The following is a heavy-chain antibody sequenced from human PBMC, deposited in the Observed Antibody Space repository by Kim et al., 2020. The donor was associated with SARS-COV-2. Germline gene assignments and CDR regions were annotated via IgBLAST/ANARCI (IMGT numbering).Heavy chain of an antibody. V-gene: IGHV1-2*02. J-gene: IGHJ5*02. D-gene: IGHD6-19*01. CDR3: ARDLLAVAGTIDWFDP. Sequence: KFQGRVTMTRDTSISTAYMELSRLRSDDTAVYYCARDLLAVAGTIDWFDPWGQGTLVTVSS.